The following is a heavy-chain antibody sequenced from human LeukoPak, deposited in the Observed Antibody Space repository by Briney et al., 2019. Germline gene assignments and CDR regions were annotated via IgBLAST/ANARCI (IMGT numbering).Heavy chain of an antibody. J-gene: IGHJ4*02. V-gene: IGHV4-39*07. Sequence: PSETLSLTCTVSGGSVSTSDYYWGWIRQTPGKGLEWIGDIFHNGKTNYNPSLKGRVTISIDTSNNQFSLRLPSVTAADTAVYYCARIFDSWGQGTLVTVPS. CDR1: GGSVSTSDYY. CDR3: ARIFDS. CDR2: IFHNGKT.